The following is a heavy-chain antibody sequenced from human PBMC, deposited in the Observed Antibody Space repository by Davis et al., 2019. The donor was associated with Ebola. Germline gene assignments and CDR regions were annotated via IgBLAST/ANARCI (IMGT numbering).Heavy chain of an antibody. J-gene: IGHJ5*02. CDR2: INAGNGNT. CDR3: ASRAAAFANWFDP. Sequence: ASVKVSCKASGYTFSSYAMHWVRQAPGQRLEWMGWINAGNGNTKYSQKFQGRVTITADKSTSTAYMELSSLRSEDTAVYYCASRAAAFANWFDPWGQGTLVTVSS. V-gene: IGHV1-3*01. D-gene: IGHD6-13*01. CDR1: GYTFSSYA.